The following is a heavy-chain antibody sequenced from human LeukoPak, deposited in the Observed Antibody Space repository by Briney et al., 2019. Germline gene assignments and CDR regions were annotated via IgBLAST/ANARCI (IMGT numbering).Heavy chain of an antibody. D-gene: IGHD1-26*01. J-gene: IGHJ4*01. Sequence: GGSLRLSCAASGFMFSGSGMHWVRQASGKGLEWVGRIRTKSYSYAAVYAASVEGRFTISRDDSKNTAYLQMNSLKTEDTAVYYCTMWELDYFDYWGHGEPFTVSS. CDR3: TMWELDYFDY. CDR1: GFMFSGSG. V-gene: IGHV3-73*01. CDR2: IRTKSYSYAA.